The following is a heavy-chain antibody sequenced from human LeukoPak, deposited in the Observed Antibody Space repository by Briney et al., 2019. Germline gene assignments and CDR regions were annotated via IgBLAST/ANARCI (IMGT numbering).Heavy chain of an antibody. CDR3: ARVGSGSYVDAFDI. D-gene: IGHD3-10*01. CDR2: ISAYNGNT. CDR1: GYTFTSYG. V-gene: IGHV1-18*04. Sequence: ASVKVSCKASGYTFTSYGISWVRQAPGQGLEGMGWISAYNGNTNYAQKLQGRVTMTTDTSTSTAYMELRSLRSDDTAVYYCARVGSGSYVDAFDIWGQGTMVTVSS. J-gene: IGHJ3*02.